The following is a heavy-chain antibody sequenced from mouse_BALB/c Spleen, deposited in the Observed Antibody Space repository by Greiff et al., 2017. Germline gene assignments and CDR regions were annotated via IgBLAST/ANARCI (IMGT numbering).Heavy chain of an antibody. Sequence: ESGPGLVKPSQSLSLTCSVTGYSITSGYYWNWIRQFPGNKLEWMGYISYDGSNNYNPSLKNRISITRDTSKNQFFLKLNSVTTEDTATYYCASGNYYGTRFAYWGQGTLVTVSA. D-gene: IGHD1-1*01. CDR3: ASGNYYGTRFAY. V-gene: IGHV3-6*02. CDR1: GYSITSGYY. J-gene: IGHJ3*01. CDR2: ISYDGSN.